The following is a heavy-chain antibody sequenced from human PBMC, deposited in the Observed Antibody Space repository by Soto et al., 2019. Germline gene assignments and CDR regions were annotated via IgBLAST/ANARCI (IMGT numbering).Heavy chain of an antibody. J-gene: IGHJ4*02. CDR2: IAYSGDT. V-gene: IGHV4-31*11. Sequence: QVHLQQSGPGLVKPSETLSLTCAVSGGSIISADSYWFWIRKHPGKGLEWIGYIAYSGDTYYNPSIRSRVTNSADTSENHLSLNLSSVTAADMAVYYCAREGSYSAYNFAHGIQLWSFDFWGQGALVTVSS. D-gene: IGHD5-12*01. CDR3: AREGSYSAYNFAHGIQLWSFDF. CDR1: GGSIISADSY.